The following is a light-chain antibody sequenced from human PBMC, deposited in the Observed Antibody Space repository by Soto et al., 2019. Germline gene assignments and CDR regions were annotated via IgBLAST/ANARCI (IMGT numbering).Light chain of an antibody. V-gene: IGKV3-15*01. Sequence: EIVMTQSPATLSVSVGERATLSCRASQSVGTKLAWYQQTPGQAPRLLIYGASTRATGVPARFSGSGSGTEFTRTMSSLQSEDLGIYYCHQFNTWQTFGQGTKVEI. CDR3: HQFNTWQT. CDR1: QSVGTK. CDR2: GAS. J-gene: IGKJ1*01.